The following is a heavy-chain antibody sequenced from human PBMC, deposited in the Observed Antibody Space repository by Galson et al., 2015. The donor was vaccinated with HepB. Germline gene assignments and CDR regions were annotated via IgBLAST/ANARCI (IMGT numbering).Heavy chain of an antibody. CDR3: ARSLRRRPNDAFDI. J-gene: IGHJ3*02. CDR1: GYTFTSYG. CDR2: ISAYNGNT. V-gene: IGHV1-18*01. Sequence: SVKVSCKASGYTFTSYGISWVRQAPGQGLEWMGWISAYNGNTNYAQKLQGRVTMTTDTSTSTAYMELRSLRSDDTAAYYCARSLRRRPNDAFDIWGQGTMVTVSS. D-gene: IGHD6-25*01.